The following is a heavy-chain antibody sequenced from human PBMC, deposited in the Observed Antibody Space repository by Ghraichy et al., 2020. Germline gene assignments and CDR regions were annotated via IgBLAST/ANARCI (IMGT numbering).Heavy chain of an antibody. D-gene: IGHD3-22*01. CDR1: GYTFTSYY. CDR3: ARDLAYYDSSGYYDY. Sequence: ASVKVSCKASGYTFTSYYMHWVRQAPGQGLEWMGIINPIYGNTNYAQKFQGRVTMTRDTSTSTVYMELSSLRSEDTAVYYCARDLAYYDSSGYYDYWGQGTLVTVSS. CDR2: INPIYGNT. J-gene: IGHJ4*02. V-gene: IGHV1-46*01.